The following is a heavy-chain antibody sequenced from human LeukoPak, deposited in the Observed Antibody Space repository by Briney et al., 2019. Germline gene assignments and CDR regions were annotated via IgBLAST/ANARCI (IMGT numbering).Heavy chain of an antibody. CDR3: VRAYDGNSDWYLDL. V-gene: IGHV3-74*03. Sequence: PGGSLRLSCAASGFTFSSYWMHWVRQAPGKGLVWVSRIKGDGTSTTYADSVKGRFTISRDNAKNTLYVQMNSLRAEDAGVYYCVRAYDGNSDWYLDLWGRGTLVTVSS. D-gene: IGHD4-23*01. CDR2: IKGDGTST. J-gene: IGHJ2*01. CDR1: GFTFSSYW.